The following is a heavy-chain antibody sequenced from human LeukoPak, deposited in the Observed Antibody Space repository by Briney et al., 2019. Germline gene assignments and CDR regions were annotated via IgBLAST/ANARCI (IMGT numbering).Heavy chain of an antibody. CDR2: INSDGRTT. CDR1: GFTFSSYW. V-gene: IGHV3-74*01. J-gene: IGHJ4*02. CDR3: AREFPDLGIAVAGTTAY. D-gene: IGHD6-19*01. Sequence: PGGSLRLSCAVSGFTFSSYWMHWVRQAPGKGLVWVSRINSDGRTTNYADSVKGRFTISRDNSKNTLYLQMNSLRAEDTAVYYCAREFPDLGIAVAGTTAYWGQGTLVTVSS.